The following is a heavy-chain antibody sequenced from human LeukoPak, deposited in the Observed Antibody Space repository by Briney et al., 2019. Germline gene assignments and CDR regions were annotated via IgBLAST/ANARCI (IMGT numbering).Heavy chain of an antibody. J-gene: IGHJ4*02. CDR1: GGSISPYY. D-gene: IGHD5-18*01. Sequence: TSGTLSLTCTVSGGSISPYYWGWIRRPPGKGLEFIGFMHYSGSANYHPSLKSRVSISLDTSKNQFSLNLSSVTAADTAMYFCARGNGEYAYGYYFDYWGQGSLVTVSS. CDR3: ARGNGEYAYGYYFDY. CDR2: MHYSGSA. V-gene: IGHV4-59*01.